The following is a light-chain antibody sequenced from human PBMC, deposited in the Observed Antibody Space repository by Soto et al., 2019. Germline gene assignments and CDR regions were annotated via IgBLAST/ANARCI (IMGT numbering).Light chain of an antibody. V-gene: IGLV2-14*01. Sequence: QSALTQPASVSGSPGQSITVSCTGTSSDVGGYNYVSWYQQRPGKAPKLMIYDVSNRPSGVSNRFSGSKSGNTASLTISGLQAEDDADYYCSSYTSSSTVVFGGGTKLTVL. J-gene: IGLJ2*01. CDR3: SSYTSSSTVV. CDR2: DVS. CDR1: SSDVGGYNY.